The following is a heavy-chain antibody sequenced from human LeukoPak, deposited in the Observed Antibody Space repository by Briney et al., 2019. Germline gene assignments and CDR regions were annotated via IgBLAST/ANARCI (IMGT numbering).Heavy chain of an antibody. CDR3: TTDVHTYYYDSSGYYPRGWYFDY. J-gene: IGHJ4*02. V-gene: IGHV3-15*01. CDR2: IRSKTDGGTP. Sequence: GGSLRLSCAASGLTFSNVWMSWVRLAPGMGLEWVGRIRSKTDGGTPEYAAPVKGRFTISRDDSKNTLYLQMNSLKTDDTAVYYCTTDVHTYYYDSSGYYPRGWYFDYWGQGTLVSVSS. D-gene: IGHD3-22*01. CDR1: GLTFSNVW.